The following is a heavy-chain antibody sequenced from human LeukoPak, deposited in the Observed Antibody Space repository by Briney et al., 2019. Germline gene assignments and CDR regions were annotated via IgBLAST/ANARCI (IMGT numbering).Heavy chain of an antibody. CDR3: VRWSDY. CDR2: INTDGTDT. Sequence: SGGSLRLSCAASGFTFSSYWMHWVRQAPGKGLVWVSRINTDGTDTSYADSVKGRFTISRDNAKNTLYLQMNSLRAEDTAVCFCVRWSDYWGQGTLVTVSS. D-gene: IGHD3-3*01. J-gene: IGHJ4*02. V-gene: IGHV3-74*01. CDR1: GFTFSSYW.